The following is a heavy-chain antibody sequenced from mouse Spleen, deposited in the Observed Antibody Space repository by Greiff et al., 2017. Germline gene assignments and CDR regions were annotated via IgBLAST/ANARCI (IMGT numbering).Heavy chain of an antibody. J-gene: IGHJ2*01. V-gene: IGHV1-64*01. CDR3: ARTYYYGSSYVDY. CDR1: GYTFTSYW. CDR2: IHPNSGST. Sequence: QVQLQQPGAELVKPGASVKLSCKASGYTFTSYWTHWVKQRPGQGLEWIGMIHPNSGSTNYNETFKSKATLTVDKSSSTAYMQLSSLTSEDSAVYYCARTYYYGSSYVDYWGQGTTLTVSS. D-gene: IGHD1-1*01.